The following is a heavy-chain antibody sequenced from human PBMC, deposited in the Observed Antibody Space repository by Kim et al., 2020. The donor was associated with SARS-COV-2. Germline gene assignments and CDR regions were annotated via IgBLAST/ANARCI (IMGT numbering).Heavy chain of an antibody. J-gene: IGHJ4*02. V-gene: IGHV4-39*07. D-gene: IGHD3-22*01. CDR3: ARDYDSSGYYSHYFDY. CDR2: IYYSGST. Sequence: SETLSLTCTVSGGSISSSSYYWGWIRQPPGKGLEWIGSIYYSGSTYYNPSLKSRVTISVDTSKNQFSLKLSSVTAADTAVYYCARDYDSSGYYSHYFDYWGQGTLVTVSS. CDR1: GGSISSSSYY.